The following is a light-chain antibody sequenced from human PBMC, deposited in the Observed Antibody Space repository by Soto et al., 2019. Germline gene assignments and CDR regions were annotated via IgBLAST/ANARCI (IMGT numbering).Light chain of an antibody. CDR1: QSIGSW. Sequence: DTQMTQSPSTLSASVGDRVTITCRASQSIGSWMAWYQQIPGKAPKLLIFDASTLQSGVPSRFSDSGSGTEFTLTISSLHPDDFATYYCQQYNGYSYTFGQGTTLEI. J-gene: IGKJ2*01. CDR3: QQYNGYSYT. V-gene: IGKV1-5*01. CDR2: DAS.